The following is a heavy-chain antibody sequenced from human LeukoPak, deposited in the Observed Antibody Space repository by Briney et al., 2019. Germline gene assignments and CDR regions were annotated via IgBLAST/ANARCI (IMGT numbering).Heavy chain of an antibody. D-gene: IGHD3-16*02. CDR3: ASQVMITFGGVIVHDAFDI. Sequence: SETLSLTCTVSGGSISSGGYYWSWIRQPPGKGLEWIGYIYHSGSTYYNPSLKSRVTISVDRSKNQFSLKLSSVTAADTAVYYCASQVMITFGGVIVHDAFDIWGQGTMVTVSS. J-gene: IGHJ3*02. CDR2: IYHSGST. V-gene: IGHV4-30-2*01. CDR1: GGSISSGGYY.